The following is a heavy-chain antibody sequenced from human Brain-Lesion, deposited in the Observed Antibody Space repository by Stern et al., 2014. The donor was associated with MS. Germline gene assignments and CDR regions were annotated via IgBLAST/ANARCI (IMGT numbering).Heavy chain of an antibody. D-gene: IGHD7-27*01. Sequence: QVQLVQPGAEVKKPGASVKVSCKLSGYTLTELSMHWVRQAPGKGLEWMGGYDLEDGEIMYAQKFQGRVNMTEDTSTDTAYMELSSLRSEDTAVYYCATGIGLWAFDYWGQGTLVTVSS. CDR2: YDLEDGEI. J-gene: IGHJ4*02. V-gene: IGHV1-24*01. CDR1: GYTLTELS. CDR3: ATGIGLWAFDY.